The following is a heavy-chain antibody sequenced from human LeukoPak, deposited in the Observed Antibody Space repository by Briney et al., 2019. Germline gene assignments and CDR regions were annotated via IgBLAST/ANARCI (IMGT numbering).Heavy chain of an antibody. D-gene: IGHD5-12*01. CDR3: ARQFSHSGHDRKFDY. CDR1: GGSISSGDYY. V-gene: IGHV4-30-4*08. Sequence: SQTLSLTCTVSGGSISSGDYYWSWIRQPPGKGREWIGYIYYSGSTYYNPSLKSRVTISVDTSKNQFSLKLSSVTAADTAVYYCARQFSHSGHDRKFDYWGQGTLVTVSS. CDR2: IYYSGST. J-gene: IGHJ4*02.